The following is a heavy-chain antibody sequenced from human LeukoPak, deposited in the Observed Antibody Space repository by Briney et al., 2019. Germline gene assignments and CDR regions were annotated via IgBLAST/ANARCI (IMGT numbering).Heavy chain of an antibody. CDR2: IYSGGST. V-gene: IGHV3-53*05. CDR1: GFTVSSNY. Sequence: PGGSLRLSCAASGFTVSSNYMSWVRQAPGKGLEWVSVIYSGGSTYYAGSVKGRFTISRDNSKDTLYLQMSSLRVEDTAVYYCVKDYSSGRDYWGNWFDPWGQGTLVTVSS. D-gene: IGHD3-10*01. CDR3: VKDYSSGRDYWGNWFDP. J-gene: IGHJ5*02.